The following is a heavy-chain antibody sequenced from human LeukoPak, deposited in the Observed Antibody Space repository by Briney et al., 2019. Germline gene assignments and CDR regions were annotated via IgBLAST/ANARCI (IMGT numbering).Heavy chain of an antibody. Sequence: SQTLSLTCAVSGGSISSGGYSWSWIRQPPGKGLEWIGYIYHSGSTYYNPSLKSRVTISVDTSKNQFSLKLSPVTAADTAVYYCARETDASPYYYGMDVWGQGTTVTVSS. CDR1: GGSISSGGYS. D-gene: IGHD2-2*01. CDR3: ARETDASPYYYGMDV. J-gene: IGHJ6*02. CDR2: IYHSGST. V-gene: IGHV4-30-2*05.